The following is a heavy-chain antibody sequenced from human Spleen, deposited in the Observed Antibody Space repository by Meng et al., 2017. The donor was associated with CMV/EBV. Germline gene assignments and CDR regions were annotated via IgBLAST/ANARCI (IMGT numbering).Heavy chain of an antibody. Sequence: ASVKVSCKASGYTFTGYYMHWVRQAPGQGLEWMGWINPNSGGTNYAQKFQGRVTMTRDTSISTAYMELSRLRSDDTAVYYCARWSTIFGVVYYYYGMDVGGQGTTVTVSS. J-gene: IGHJ6*02. D-gene: IGHD3-3*01. CDR2: INPNSGGT. CDR1: GYTFTGYY. CDR3: ARWSTIFGVVYYYYGMDV. V-gene: IGHV1-2*02.